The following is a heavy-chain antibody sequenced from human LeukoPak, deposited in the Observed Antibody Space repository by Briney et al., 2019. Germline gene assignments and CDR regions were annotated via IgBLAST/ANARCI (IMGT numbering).Heavy chain of an antibody. Sequence: PGGSLRLSCAASGFTVSSKYMSWVRQAPGKGREWVSVMYRGGSTYYADSVEGRFTISRDNSKNTVYLQMNSLRAEDTAVYYCASVTMVRGPHFDYWGQGTLVTVSS. CDR3: ASVTMVRGPHFDY. CDR2: MYRGGST. D-gene: IGHD3-10*01. CDR1: GFTVSSKY. V-gene: IGHV3-53*01. J-gene: IGHJ4*02.